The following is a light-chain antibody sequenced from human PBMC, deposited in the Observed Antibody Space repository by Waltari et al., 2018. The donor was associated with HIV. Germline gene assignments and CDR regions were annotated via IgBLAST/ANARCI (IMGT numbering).Light chain of an antibody. CDR3: SSYTSSSTSHV. CDR1: SSDVGGYNY. CDR2: EVS. V-gene: IGLV2-14*01. Sequence: QSALTQPASVSGSPGQSITISCTGTSSDVGGYNYVSWYQQHPGKAPKLMIYEVSKRPSGGSNRFSGSKSGNTASLTISGLQAEDEADYYCSSYTSSSTSHVFGTGTKVTVL. J-gene: IGLJ1*01.